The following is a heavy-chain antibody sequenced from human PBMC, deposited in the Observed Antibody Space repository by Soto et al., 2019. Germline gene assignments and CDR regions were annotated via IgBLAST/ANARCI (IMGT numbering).Heavy chain of an antibody. V-gene: IGHV3-15*01. CDR2: IKSKTDGGTA. CDR1: GITFSNVR. CDR3: TTDYGWAFDI. D-gene: IGHD4-17*01. Sequence: EVQLVASGGGLVKPGESLRVSCAGSGITFSNVRMTWVRQAPGTGLEWLGRIKSKTDGGTADYPAAVKGRFTISRDDSKNMLYLQLNSLKTEDTAVYYCTTDYGWAFDIWGQGTMVTVSS. J-gene: IGHJ3*02.